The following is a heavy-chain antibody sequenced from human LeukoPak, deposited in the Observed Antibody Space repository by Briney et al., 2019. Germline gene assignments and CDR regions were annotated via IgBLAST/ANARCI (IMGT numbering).Heavy chain of an antibody. D-gene: IGHD3-10*01. CDR1: GFTLSSYW. CDR2: IKQDGSEK. J-gene: IGHJ4*02. CDR3: ARDSDYYGPFDY. Sequence: GGPLRLSCAASGFTLSSYWMSWVRQAPGKGLEWVANIKQDGSEKYYVDSVKGRFTISRDNAKNSLYLQMNSLRAEDTAVYYCARDSDYYGPFDYWGQGTLVTVSS. V-gene: IGHV3-7*01.